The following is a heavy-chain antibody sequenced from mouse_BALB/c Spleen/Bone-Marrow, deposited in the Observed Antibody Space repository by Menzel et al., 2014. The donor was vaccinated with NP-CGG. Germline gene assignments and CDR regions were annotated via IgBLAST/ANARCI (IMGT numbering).Heavy chain of an antibody. V-gene: IGHV5-17*02. J-gene: IGHJ2*01. Sequence: VQLQQSGGGLVQPGGSRKLSCAASGFTFSSFGMHWVRQAPEKGLEWVAYISSGSSTVYYADKVMGRFTISRDNPKNALFLQMTSLSSEDTAMYYCARSGSSSGYFDYWGQGTTLTVSS. CDR2: ISSGSSTV. D-gene: IGHD1-1*01. CDR3: ARSGSSSGYFDY. CDR1: GFTFSSFG.